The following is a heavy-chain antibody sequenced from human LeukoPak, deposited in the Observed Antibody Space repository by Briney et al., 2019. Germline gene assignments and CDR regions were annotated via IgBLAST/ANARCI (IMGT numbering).Heavy chain of an antibody. CDR3: ARVILYGSGSYYIDY. J-gene: IGHJ4*02. Sequence: GGSLRLSCAASGFTFSSYWMSWVRQAPGMGLEWVANIKQDGSEKYYVDSVKGRFTISRDNAKNSLYLQMNSLRAEDTAVYYCARVILYGSGSYYIDYWGQGTLVTVSS. D-gene: IGHD3-10*01. V-gene: IGHV3-7*03. CDR1: GFTFSSYW. CDR2: IKQDGSEK.